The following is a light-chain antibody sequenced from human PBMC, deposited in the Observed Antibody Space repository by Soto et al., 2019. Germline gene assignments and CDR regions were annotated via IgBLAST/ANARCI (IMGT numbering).Light chain of an antibody. J-gene: IGKJ1*01. CDR3: QQSYSNHRT. V-gene: IGKV1-39*01. CDR1: QSISSY. CDR2: ASS. Sequence: DIQMTQSPSSLSASVGDRVTITCRPSQSISSYLNWYQQKPGKATKLLIYASSSLQSGVPSRFSGSGSGTDFTLTISSLQPEDFATYYCQQSYSNHRTFGQGTKVDLK.